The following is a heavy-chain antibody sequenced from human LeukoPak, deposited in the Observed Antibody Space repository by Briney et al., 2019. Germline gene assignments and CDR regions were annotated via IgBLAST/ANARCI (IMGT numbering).Heavy chain of an antibody. J-gene: IGHJ4*02. CDR1: GLTFDDYA. CDR2: ICWNSGSI. V-gene: IGHV3-9*01. CDR3: AKAHDYGSETYLFDY. D-gene: IGHD3-10*01. Sequence: GGSLRLSCAASGLTFDDYAMHWVRQTPGKGLEGVSGICWNSGSIGYADSVKGRFTISRDHAKNSLYLQMNSLRAEDTAFYYCAKAHDYGSETYLFDYWGQGTLVTVSS.